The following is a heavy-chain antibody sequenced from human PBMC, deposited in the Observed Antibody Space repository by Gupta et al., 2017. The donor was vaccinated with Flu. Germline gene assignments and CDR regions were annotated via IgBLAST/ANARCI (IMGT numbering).Heavy chain of an antibody. CDR1: NAW. J-gene: IGHJ4*02. V-gene: IGHV3-15*05. CDR2: SKRFRDGGKI. Sequence: NAWKSWVRQAPGKGLEWVPLSKRFRDGGKIHYATPVEGRFSISRDDSKNTVHLKMESLRIEDSGIYYCTTGQLWGQGARVTVSS. D-gene: IGHD5-18*01. CDR3: TTGQL.